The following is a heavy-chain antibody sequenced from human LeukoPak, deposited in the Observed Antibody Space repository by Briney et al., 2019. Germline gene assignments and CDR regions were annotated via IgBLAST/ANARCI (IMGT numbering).Heavy chain of an antibody. CDR1: GVSVSSGGYY. CDR2: IYYSGST. J-gene: IGHJ3*02. D-gene: IGHD7-27*01. CDR3: ARRPGAHAFDI. V-gene: IGHV4-31*03. Sequence: PSETLSLTCTVSGVSVSSGGYYWSWIRQHPGKGLEWIGYIYYSGSTYYNPSFKSRVTISVDTSKNQFSLKLSSVTAADTAVYYCARRPGAHAFDIWGQGTMVTVSS.